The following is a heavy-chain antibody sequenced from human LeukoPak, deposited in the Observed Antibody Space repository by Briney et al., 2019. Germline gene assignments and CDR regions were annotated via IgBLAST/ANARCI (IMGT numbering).Heavy chain of an antibody. CDR3: ARGPSGYHNT. Sequence: GGSLRLSCAASGFKFSSYSMKWVRQAPGKGLEWVSFISSSSSYIYYADSLKGRFTISRDNAKNSLYLQMNSLRAEDTAVYYCARGPSGYHNTGGQGTLVTVSS. CDR2: ISSSSSYI. CDR1: GFKFSSYS. D-gene: IGHD5-12*01. V-gene: IGHV3-21*01. J-gene: IGHJ4*02.